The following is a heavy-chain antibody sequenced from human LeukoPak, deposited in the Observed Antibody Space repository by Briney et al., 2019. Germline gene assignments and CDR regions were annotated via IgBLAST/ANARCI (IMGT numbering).Heavy chain of an antibody. CDR3: AREGDGSSGYYFTPYVDY. CDR2: ISSSSSYI. Sequence: PGGSLRLSCAASGFTFSSYSMNWVRQAPGKGLEWVSSISSSSSYIYYADSVKGRFTISRDNAKNSLYLQMNGLRAEDTAVYYCAREGDGSSGYYFTPYVDYWGQGTLVTVSS. V-gene: IGHV3-21*01. J-gene: IGHJ4*02. CDR1: GFTFSSYS. D-gene: IGHD3-22*01.